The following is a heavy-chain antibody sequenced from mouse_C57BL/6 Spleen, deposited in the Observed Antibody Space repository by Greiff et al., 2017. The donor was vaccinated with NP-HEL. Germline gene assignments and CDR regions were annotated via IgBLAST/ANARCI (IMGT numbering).Heavy chain of an antibody. CDR1: GYAFSSYW. Sequence: VQLQQSGAELVKPGASVKISCKASGYAFSSYWMNWVKQRPGKGLEWIGQIYPGDGDTNYNGKFKGKATLTADKSSSTAYMQLSSLTSEDSAVYFCARGGDYDGVFYAMDYWGQGTSVTVSS. D-gene: IGHD2-4*01. J-gene: IGHJ4*01. V-gene: IGHV1-80*01. CDR2: IYPGDGDT. CDR3: ARGGDYDGVFYAMDY.